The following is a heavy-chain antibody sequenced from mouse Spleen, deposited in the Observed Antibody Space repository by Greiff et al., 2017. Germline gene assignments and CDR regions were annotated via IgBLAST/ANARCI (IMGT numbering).Heavy chain of an antibody. D-gene: IGHD1-2*01. V-gene: IGHV14-1*02. Sequence: EVKVVESGPELVKPGASVKMSCKASGYTFTSYWMHWVKQRPEQGLEWIGWIDPENGNTIYDPKFQGKASITADTSSNTAYLQLSSLTSEDTAVYYCARYYGYPYYYAMDYWGQGTSVTVSS. CDR1: GYTFTSYW. CDR3: ARYYGYPYYYAMDY. CDR2: IDPENGNT. J-gene: IGHJ4*01.